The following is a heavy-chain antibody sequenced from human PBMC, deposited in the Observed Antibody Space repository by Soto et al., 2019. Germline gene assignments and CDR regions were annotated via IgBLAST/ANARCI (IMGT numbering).Heavy chain of an antibody. D-gene: IGHD6-6*01. CDR1: GFTFSSYW. V-gene: IGHV3-74*01. CDR2: INNDGSST. J-gene: IGHJ6*03. Sequence: EVQLVESGGGLVQPGGSLRLSCSASGFTFSSYWMHWVRQAPGKGLVWVSHINNDGSSTIYADSVRGRFTISRDNAKNTLYREMTGLRAEDTAVCFCARDARYYYRDVWGKGTTVTVSS. CDR3: ARDARYYYRDV.